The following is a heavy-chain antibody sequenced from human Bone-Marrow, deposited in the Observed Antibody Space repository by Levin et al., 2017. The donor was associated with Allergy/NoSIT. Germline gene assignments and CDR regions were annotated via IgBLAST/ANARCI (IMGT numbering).Heavy chain of an antibody. J-gene: IGHJ5*02. CDR3: ARDETFNSWHTGWFDP. V-gene: IGHV4-61*02. Sequence: SQTLSLTCTVSGDSIHNTNHYWSWIRQPAGKGLEWIGRMFAGGAATYNRSLRSRVTISIDTSKNQFSLKLASVTAADTAVYYCARDETFNSWHTGWFDPWGQGTLVTVSS. CDR2: MFAGGAA. CDR1: GDSIHNTNHY. D-gene: IGHD6-13*01.